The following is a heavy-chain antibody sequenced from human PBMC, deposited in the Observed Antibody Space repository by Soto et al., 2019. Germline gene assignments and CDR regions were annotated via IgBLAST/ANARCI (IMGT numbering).Heavy chain of an antibody. CDR3: AKEFYRYGGNWGGDAFDI. J-gene: IGHJ3*02. CDR2: ISYDGTYK. V-gene: IGHV3-30*18. CDR1: GFTFSSYG. Sequence: GGSLRLSCAASGFTFSSYGIHWVRQAPGKGLEWVAVISYDGTYKYYADSLKGRFTISRDNSKNTLYLQMNNLRAEDTAVYHCAKEFYRYGGNWGGDAFDIWGQGTKVTVSS. D-gene: IGHD7-27*01.